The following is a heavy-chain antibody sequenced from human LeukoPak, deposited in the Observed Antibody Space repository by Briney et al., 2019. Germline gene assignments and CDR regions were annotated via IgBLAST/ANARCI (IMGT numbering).Heavy chain of an antibody. CDR2: IYHSGTT. D-gene: IGHD3-10*01. Sequence: SETLSLTCTVSGGSISSGAYSWTWVRQPPGKGLEWIGYIYHSGTTYYNPSLKSRVTISVDRSKNQFSLNLSSVTAADTAVYYCARGFYGAGSHFDYWGQGTLVTVSS. V-gene: IGHV4-30-2*01. CDR3: ARGFYGAGSHFDY. CDR1: GGSISSGAYS. J-gene: IGHJ4*02.